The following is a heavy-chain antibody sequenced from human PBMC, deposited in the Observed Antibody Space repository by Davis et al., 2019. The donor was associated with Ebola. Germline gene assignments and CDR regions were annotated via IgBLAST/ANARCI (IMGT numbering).Heavy chain of an antibody. V-gene: IGHV3-53*01. CDR3: ARSYEYSFET. J-gene: IGHJ4*02. CDR1: GFTVSSNY. D-gene: IGHD3-9*01. Sequence: GESLKISCAASGFTVSSNYMSWVRQAPGKGLEWVSVIYSGGSTYYADSVKGRFTISRDNAKNSLYLQMNSLRHEDTGVYYCARSYEYSFETWGQGTLVTVSS. CDR2: IYSGGST.